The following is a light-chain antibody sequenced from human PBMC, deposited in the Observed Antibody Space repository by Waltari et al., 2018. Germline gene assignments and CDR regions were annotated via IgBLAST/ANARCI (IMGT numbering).Light chain of an antibody. Sequence: DIQRTQSPSTLSASVGDRVTITCRARQSISSWLAWYQQKPGKAPKLLIYKASSLESGVPSRFSGSGSGTEFTLTISSLQPDDFATYYCQQYNSYSWTFGQGTKVEIK. CDR1: QSISSW. V-gene: IGKV1-5*03. CDR3: QQYNSYSWT. J-gene: IGKJ1*01. CDR2: KAS.